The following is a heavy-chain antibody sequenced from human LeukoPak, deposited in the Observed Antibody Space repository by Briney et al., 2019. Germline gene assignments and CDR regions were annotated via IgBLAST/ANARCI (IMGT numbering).Heavy chain of an antibody. CDR1: GFTFNNYW. CDR2: IRFDGGDT. V-gene: IGHV3-74*01. J-gene: IGHJ4*02. Sequence: PGGSLRLSCAASGFTFNNYWVHWVRQAPGMGLVWVSSIRFDGGDTAYADSAKGPFTISSDNAKNTMFLQMNNLRAEDTAVYYCAKDLKGFDYWGQGTLATVSS. CDR3: AKDLKGFDY.